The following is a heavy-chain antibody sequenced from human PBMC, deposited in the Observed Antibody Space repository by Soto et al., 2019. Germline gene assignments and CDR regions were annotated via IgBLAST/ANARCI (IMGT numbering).Heavy chain of an antibody. Sequence: HPGGSLRLSCAASGFTFDDYTMHWVRQAPGKGLEWVSLISWDGGSTYYADSVKGRFTISRDNSKNSLYLQMDSLRTEDTALYYCAKDQSFHYYGMDVWGQGTTVTVSS. J-gene: IGHJ6*02. V-gene: IGHV3-43*01. CDR2: ISWDGGST. CDR3: AKDQSFHYYGMDV. CDR1: GFTFDDYT.